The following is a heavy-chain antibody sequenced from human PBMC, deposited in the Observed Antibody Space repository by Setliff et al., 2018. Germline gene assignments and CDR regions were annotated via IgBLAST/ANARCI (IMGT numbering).Heavy chain of an antibody. D-gene: IGHD3-16*01. J-gene: IGHJ6*03. Sequence: GGSLRLSCAASGFTFSNAWMTWVRQAPGKGLKWVGRIKSKADGGTTDYVAPVKGRFTISRDDSKNTLFLQMNNLKIEDTAVYYCTTWPENGGYYYYYYMDVWGKGTTVTVSS. CDR2: IKSKADGGTT. CDR3: TTWPENGGYYYYYYMDV. V-gene: IGHV3-15*01. CDR1: GFTFSNAW.